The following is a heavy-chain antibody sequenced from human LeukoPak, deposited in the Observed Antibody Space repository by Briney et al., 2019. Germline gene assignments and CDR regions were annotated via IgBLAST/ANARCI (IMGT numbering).Heavy chain of an antibody. J-gene: IGHJ5*02. CDR2: ISAYNGNT. CDR3: ARRNFDWFDP. CDR1: GYTFTSYG. Sequence: GPVKVSCKASGYTFTSYGISWVRQAPGQGLEWMGWISAYNGNTNYAQKLQGRVTITRNPSITTAYMELSSLRSEDTAVYYCARRNFDWFDPWGQGTLVTVSS. V-gene: IGHV1-18*01.